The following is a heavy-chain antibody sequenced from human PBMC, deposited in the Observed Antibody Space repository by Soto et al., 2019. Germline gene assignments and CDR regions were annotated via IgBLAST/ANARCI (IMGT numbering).Heavy chain of an antibody. J-gene: IGHJ6*02. CDR2: ISYDGSNK. Sequence: QVQLVESGGGVVQPGRSLRLSCAASGFTFSSYGMHWVRQAPGKGLEWVAVISYDGSNKYYADSVKGRFTISRDNSKNPLYLQMNGLRAEDTAVYYCAKVRAAAAHYYYYYGMAVWGQGTTVTVSS. D-gene: IGHD3-10*01. CDR3: AKVRAAAAHYYYYYGMAV. CDR1: GFTFSSYG. V-gene: IGHV3-30*18.